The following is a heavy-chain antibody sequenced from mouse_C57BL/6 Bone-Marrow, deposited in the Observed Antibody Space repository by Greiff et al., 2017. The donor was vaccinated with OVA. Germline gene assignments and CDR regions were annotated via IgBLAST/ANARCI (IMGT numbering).Heavy chain of an antibody. Sequence: EVMLVESGGGLVQPGGSLKLSCAASGFTFSDYYMYWVRQTPEKRLEWVAYISNGGGSTYYPDTVKGRFTISRDNAKNTLYLQMSRLKSEDTAMYYCARRRYLYYYAMDYWGQGTSVTVSS. V-gene: IGHV5-12*01. CDR1: GFTFSDYY. D-gene: IGHD1-1*01. J-gene: IGHJ4*01. CDR3: ARRRYLYYYAMDY. CDR2: ISNGGGST.